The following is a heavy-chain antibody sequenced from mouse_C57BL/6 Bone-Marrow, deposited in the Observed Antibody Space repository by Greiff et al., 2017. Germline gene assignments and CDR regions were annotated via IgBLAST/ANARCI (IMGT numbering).Heavy chain of an antibody. CDR2: IDPEIGDT. CDR3: SSFDGNYFDF. J-gene: IGHJ2*01. V-gene: IGHV14-4*01. Sequence: VHVKQSGAELVRPGASVQLSCTASGFNIKDDYIHWVKQRPEQGLEWIGWIDPEIGDTEYASKFQGKATITSDTTSNTAYLQLSSLTSEDTAVYYCSSFDGNYFDFWGQGTPLTVAS. CDR1: GFNIKDDY. D-gene: IGHD2-3*01.